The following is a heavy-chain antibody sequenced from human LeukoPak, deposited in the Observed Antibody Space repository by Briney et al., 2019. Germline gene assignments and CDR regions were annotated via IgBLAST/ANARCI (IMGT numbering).Heavy chain of an antibody. CDR2: IWRSDHT. CDR1: GGSISSSDW. J-gene: IGHJ4*02. Sequence: PSETLSLTCAVSGGSISSSDWWSWVRQPPGRGLEWIGYIWRSDHTNYNPSLKSRVTISVDTSKNQFSLKLSSVTAADTAVYYCASHEGYSSGCLDYWGQGTLVTVSS. V-gene: IGHV4-4*02. CDR3: ASHEGYSSGCLDY. D-gene: IGHD6-19*01.